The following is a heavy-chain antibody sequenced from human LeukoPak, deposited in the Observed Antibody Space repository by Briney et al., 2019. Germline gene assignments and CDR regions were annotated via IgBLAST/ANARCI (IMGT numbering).Heavy chain of an antibody. J-gene: IGHJ3*02. CDR3: ARRIREMNDAFDI. CDR1: GGSISSSSYY. Sequence: PSETLSLTRTVSGGSISSSSYYWGWIRQPPGKGLEWIGSIYYSGSTYYNPSLKSRVTISVDTSKNQFSLKLSSVTAADTAVYYCARRIREMNDAFDIWGQGTMVTVSS. V-gene: IGHV4-39*01. D-gene: IGHD3-10*01. CDR2: IYYSGST.